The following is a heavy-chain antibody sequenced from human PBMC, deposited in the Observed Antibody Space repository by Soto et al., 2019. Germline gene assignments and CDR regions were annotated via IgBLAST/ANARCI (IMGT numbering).Heavy chain of an antibody. D-gene: IGHD2-8*01. CDR1: GFTFGDYA. CDR2: IRSKAYGGTT. J-gene: IGHJ5*02. CDR3: TRDPQKKILYFYISWFDP. V-gene: IGHV3-49*03. Sequence: GGSLRLSCEASGFTFGDYAMSWFRQAPGKGLEWVGFIRSKAYGGTTEYAASVKGRFTISRDDSKSIAYLQMNSLKTEDTAVYYCTRDPQKKILYFYISWFDPWGQGTLVTVSS.